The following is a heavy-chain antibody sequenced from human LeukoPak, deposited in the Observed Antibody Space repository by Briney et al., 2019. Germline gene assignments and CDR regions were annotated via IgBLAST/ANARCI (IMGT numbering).Heavy chain of an antibody. CDR1: GFTFSSYA. CDR3: ASGYGSGSPGAFDI. J-gene: IGHJ3*02. V-gene: IGHV3-30*04. D-gene: IGHD3-10*01. CDR2: ISYDGSNK. Sequence: GGSLRLSCAASGFTFSSYAMHWVRQAPGKGLEWVAVISYDGSNKYYADSAKGRFTISRDNSKNTLYLQMNSLRAEDTAVYYCASGYGSGSPGAFDIWGQGTMVTVSS.